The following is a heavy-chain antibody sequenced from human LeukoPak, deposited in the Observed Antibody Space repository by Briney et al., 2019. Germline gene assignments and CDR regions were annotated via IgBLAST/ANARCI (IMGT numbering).Heavy chain of an antibody. D-gene: IGHD6-13*01. J-gene: IGHJ3*02. CDR2: ISSSGSII. CDR3: ARVGRAIAAAGFGAFDI. V-gene: IGHV3-11*01. CDR1: GFTFSDYY. Sequence: GGSLRLSCAASGFTFSDYYMSWIRQAPGKGLEWVSYISSSGSIIYYADSVKGRFTISRDNAKNSLYSLYLQMNSLRAEDTAVYYCARVGRAIAAAGFGAFDIWGQGTMVTVSS.